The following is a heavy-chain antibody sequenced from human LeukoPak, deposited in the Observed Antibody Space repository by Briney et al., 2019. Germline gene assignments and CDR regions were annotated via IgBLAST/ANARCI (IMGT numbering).Heavy chain of an antibody. J-gene: IGHJ5*02. Sequence: PGGSLRLSCAASGFTFSSYAMTWVRQAPGKGLEWVSGISGSGGSTYYADSVKGRFTISRDNSKNTLYLQMNSLRAEDTAFYYCAKDTSSGWPNWFDPWGQGTLVTVSS. V-gene: IGHV3-23*01. CDR3: AKDTSSGWPNWFDP. CDR2: ISGSGGST. D-gene: IGHD6-19*01. CDR1: GFTFSSYA.